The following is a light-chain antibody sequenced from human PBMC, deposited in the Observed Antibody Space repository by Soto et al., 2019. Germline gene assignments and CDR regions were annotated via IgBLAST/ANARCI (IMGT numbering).Light chain of an antibody. CDR2: RVS. V-gene: IGKV2-30*01. CDR1: QSLVYTDGNTY. Sequence: DVVMTQSPLSLPVTLGQPASISCRSSQSLVYTDGNTYLSWFQQRPGQSPRRLIYRVSNRDSGVPDKFSGSGLGTEFTLKIRRVEAEDVGVYYCMQCTHWPLTSGGGTKVDI. CDR3: MQCTHWPLT. J-gene: IGKJ4*01.